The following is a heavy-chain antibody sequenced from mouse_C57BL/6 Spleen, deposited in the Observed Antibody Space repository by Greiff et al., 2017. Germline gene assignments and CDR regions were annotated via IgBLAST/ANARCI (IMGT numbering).Heavy chain of an antibody. CDR2: IRSKSNNYAT. Sequence: EVQRVESGGGLVQPKGSLKLSCAASGFSFNTYAMNWVRQAPGKGLEWVARIRSKSNNYATYYADSVKDRFTISRDDSESMLYLQMNSLKTEDTAMYYCVRQATGTFDYWGQGTTLTVSS. CDR1: GFSFNTYA. D-gene: IGHD4-1*02. CDR3: VRQATGTFDY. J-gene: IGHJ2*01. V-gene: IGHV10-1*01.